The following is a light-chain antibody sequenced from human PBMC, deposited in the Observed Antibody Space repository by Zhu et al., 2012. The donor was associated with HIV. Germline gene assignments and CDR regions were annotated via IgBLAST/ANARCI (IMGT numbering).Light chain of an antibody. CDR2: DAS. CDR3: QQRINWPLT. CDR1: QSVSNF. Sequence: IVLTQSPATLSLSPGERATLSCRASQSVSNFLAWYQQKPGQAPRLLIYDASKRATGIPARFSGSGSGTDFTLTISSLEPEDFALYYCQQRINWPLTFGGGTKGGDQT. V-gene: IGKV3-11*01. J-gene: IGKJ4*01.